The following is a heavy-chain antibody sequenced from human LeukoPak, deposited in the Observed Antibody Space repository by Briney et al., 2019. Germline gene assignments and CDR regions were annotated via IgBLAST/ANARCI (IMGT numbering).Heavy chain of an antibody. CDR2: ISGSGGST. D-gene: IGHD3-22*01. CDR1: GFTFSSYA. Sequence: GGSLRLSCAASGFTFSSYAMSWVRQTPGKGLEWVSAISGSGGSTYYADSVKGRFTISRDNAKNSLYLQMNSLRAEDTAVYYCARKTIVVVTLTEYWGQGTLVTVSS. V-gene: IGHV3-23*01. CDR3: ARKTIVVVTLTEY. J-gene: IGHJ4*02.